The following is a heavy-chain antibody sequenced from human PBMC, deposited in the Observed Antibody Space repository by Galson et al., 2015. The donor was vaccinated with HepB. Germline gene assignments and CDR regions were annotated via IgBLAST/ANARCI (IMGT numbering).Heavy chain of an antibody. D-gene: IGHD5-12*01. J-gene: IGHJ4*02. CDR1: GFTFSSYS. CDR2: ISSSTYTI. V-gene: IGHV3-48*01. Sequence: SLRLSCAASGFTFSSYSMGWVRQAPGKGLEWISYISSSTYTIYYADSVKGRFTISRDSAKNSLYLQMNSLRAEDTAVYYCATAVKWPGTFYFDYWGQGTLVTVSS. CDR3: ATAVKWPGTFYFDY.